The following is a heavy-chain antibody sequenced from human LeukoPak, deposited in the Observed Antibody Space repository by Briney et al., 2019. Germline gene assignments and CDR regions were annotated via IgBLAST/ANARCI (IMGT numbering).Heavy chain of an antibody. CDR1: GGSISGSSYY. CDR2: IYHSGST. J-gene: IGHJ2*01. Sequence: PSETLSLTCTVSGGSISGSSYYWSWIRQPPGKGLEWIGYIYHSGSTYYNPSLKSRVTISVDRSKNQFSLKLSSVTAADTAVYYCARGEATVTTSWYFDLWGRGTLVTVSS. CDR3: ARGEATVTTSWYFDL. V-gene: IGHV4-30-2*01. D-gene: IGHD4-17*01.